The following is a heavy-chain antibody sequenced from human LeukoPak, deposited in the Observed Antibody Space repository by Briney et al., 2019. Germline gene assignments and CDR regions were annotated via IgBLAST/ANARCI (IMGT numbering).Heavy chain of an antibody. CDR2: VAPEDGET. D-gene: IGHD3-22*01. Sequence: ASQKVSSEVSGYTLSELSMHCVRQAPGEGLERRGGVAPEDGETIYAQRCQGRVTMTEDTSTDTAYMELSIMRSEDTAVYYCATVKSESYYDSSGYHFDYWGQGTLVTVSS. J-gene: IGHJ4*02. V-gene: IGHV1-24*01. CDR3: ATVKSESYYDSSGYHFDY. CDR1: GYTLSELS.